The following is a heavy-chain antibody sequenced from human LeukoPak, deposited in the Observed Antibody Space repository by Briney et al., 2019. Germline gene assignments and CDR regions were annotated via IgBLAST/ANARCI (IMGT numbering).Heavy chain of an antibody. V-gene: IGHV4-34*01. CDR2: INHSGST. CDR3: ARAPVLRYFDWFSNWFDP. Sequence: SETLSLTCPVYGGSFSGYYWSWIRQPPGKGLEWIGEINHSGSTNYNPTLKSRVTISIDTSKNQFSLKLSSVTAADTAVYYCARAPVLRYFDWFSNWFDPWGQGTLVTVSS. D-gene: IGHD3-9*01. J-gene: IGHJ5*02. CDR1: GGSFSGYY.